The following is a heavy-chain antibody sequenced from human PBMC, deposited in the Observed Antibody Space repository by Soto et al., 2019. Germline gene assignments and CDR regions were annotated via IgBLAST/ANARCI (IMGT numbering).Heavy chain of an antibody. V-gene: IGHV4-34*01. CDR1: GGSFSGYY. D-gene: IGHD2-15*01. Sequence: QVQLQQWGAGLLKPSETLSLTCAVYGGSFSGYYWSWIRQPPGKGLEWIGEINHSGSTNYNPSLKSRVTISVDTSKNQFSLTLSSVTAADTAVYYCARGRCSGGSCYLTDYWGQGTLVTVSS. CDR2: INHSGST. J-gene: IGHJ4*02. CDR3: ARGRCSGGSCYLTDY.